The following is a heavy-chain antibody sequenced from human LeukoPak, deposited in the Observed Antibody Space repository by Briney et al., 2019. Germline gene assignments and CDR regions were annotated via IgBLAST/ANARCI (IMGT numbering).Heavy chain of an antibody. D-gene: IGHD3-22*01. V-gene: IGHV4-59*01. Sequence: KASETLSLTCSVSGASISLYTLSWIRQAPGKGLEWIGYIFYSGSTNYSPSLMSRVTMSVDTSKNHFSLRLSSVTAADTAIYYCTRVDYFDIIGYEGAFDIWGQGTLVAVSS. J-gene: IGHJ3*02. CDR2: IFYSGST. CDR3: TRVDYFDIIGYEGAFDI. CDR1: GASISLYT.